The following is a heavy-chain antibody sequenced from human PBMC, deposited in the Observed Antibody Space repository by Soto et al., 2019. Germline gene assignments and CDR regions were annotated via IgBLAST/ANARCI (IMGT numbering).Heavy chain of an antibody. CDR3: ASESVLYYDSSGYYWFGSWFDP. Sequence: SQTLSLTCAISGDSVSSNSAAWNWIRQSPSRGLEWLGRTYYRSKWYNDYAVSVKSRITINPDTSKNQFSLQLNSVTPEDTAVYYCASESVLYYDSSGYYWFGSWFDPWGQGTLVTVSS. V-gene: IGHV6-1*01. D-gene: IGHD3-22*01. CDR1: GDSVSSNSAA. CDR2: TYYRSKWYN. J-gene: IGHJ5*02.